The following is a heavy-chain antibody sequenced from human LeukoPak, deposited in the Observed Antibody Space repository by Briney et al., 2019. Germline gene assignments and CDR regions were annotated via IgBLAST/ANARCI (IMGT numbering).Heavy chain of an antibody. V-gene: IGHV4-59*08. Sequence: SETLSLTCTVSGGSISSYYWSWIRQPPGKGLEWIGYIYYSGSTNYNPSLKSRVTISVDTSKNQFSLKRSSVTAADTAVYYCARSDFWAPGWFDPWGQGTLVTVSS. CDR2: IYYSGST. D-gene: IGHD3-3*01. CDR1: GGSISSYY. J-gene: IGHJ5*02. CDR3: ARSDFWAPGWFDP.